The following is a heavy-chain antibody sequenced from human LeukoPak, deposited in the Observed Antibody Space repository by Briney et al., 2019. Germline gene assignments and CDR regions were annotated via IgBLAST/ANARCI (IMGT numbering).Heavy chain of an antibody. CDR2: IYYSGST. CDR1: GGSISSSSYY. CDR3: ASGVTYCGGDCYRFDY. D-gene: IGHD2-21*02. V-gene: IGHV4-39*01. J-gene: IGHJ4*02. Sequence: SETLSLTCTVSGGSISSSSYYWGWIRQPPGKGLEWIGSIYYSGSTYYNPSLKSRVTISVDTPKNQFSLKLSSVTAADTAVYYCASGVTYCGGDCYRFDYWGQGTLVTVSS.